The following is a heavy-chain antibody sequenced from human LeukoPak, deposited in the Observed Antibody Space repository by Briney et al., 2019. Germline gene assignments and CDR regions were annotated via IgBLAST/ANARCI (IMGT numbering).Heavy chain of an antibody. CDR3: ARGHDSSGYYAFDY. CDR1: GNTFTGYY. D-gene: IGHD3-22*01. Sequence: ASVKVSCKASGNTFTGYYMHWVRQAPGQGLEWMGWINPNSGGTNYAQKFQGRVTMTRDTSISTAYMELSRLRSDDTAVYYCARGHDSSGYYAFDYWGQGTLVTVSS. V-gene: IGHV1-2*02. CDR2: INPNSGGT. J-gene: IGHJ4*02.